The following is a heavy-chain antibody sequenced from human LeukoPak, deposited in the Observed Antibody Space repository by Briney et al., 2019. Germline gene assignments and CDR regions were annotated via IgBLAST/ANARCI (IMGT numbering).Heavy chain of an antibody. D-gene: IGHD2-8*01. Sequence: PGGSLRLSCAASGFTFSSYAMSWVRQAPGKGLEWVSAISGSGGSTYYADSVKGRFTISRDNSKNTLYLQMNSLRAEDTAVYYCAKHPRKVYAIGYFDYRGQGTLVTVSS. CDR1: GFTFSSYA. CDR2: ISGSGGST. V-gene: IGHV3-23*01. J-gene: IGHJ4*02. CDR3: AKHPRKVYAIGYFDY.